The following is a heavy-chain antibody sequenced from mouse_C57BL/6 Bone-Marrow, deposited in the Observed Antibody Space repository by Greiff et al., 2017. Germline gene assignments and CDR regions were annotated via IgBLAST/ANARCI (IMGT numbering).Heavy chain of an antibody. CDR2: IDPENGDT. CDR1: GFNFKDDY. CDR3: TKYYGSKYYFDY. V-gene: IGHV14-4*01. J-gene: IGHJ2*01. Sequence: EVQLQQSGAELVRPGASVKLSCTASGFNFKDDYMHWVKQRPEQGLEWIGWIDPENGDTEYASKFQGKATITADTSSNTAYLQLSSLTSEDTAVYYSTKYYGSKYYFDYWGQGTTLTVSS. D-gene: IGHD1-1*01.